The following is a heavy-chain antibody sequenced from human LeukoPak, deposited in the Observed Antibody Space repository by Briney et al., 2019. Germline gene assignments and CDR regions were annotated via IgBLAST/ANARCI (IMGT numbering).Heavy chain of an antibody. CDR2: INPNSGGT. Sequence: GASVKVSCKASGYTFTGYYMHWVRQAPGQGLEWMGWINPNSGGTNYAQKFQGRVTMTRDTSISTAYMELSRLRSDDTAVYYCASSPLLSTTAHDDAFDIWGQGTMVTVSS. D-gene: IGHD2/OR15-2a*01. J-gene: IGHJ3*02. V-gene: IGHV1-2*02. CDR3: ASSPLLSTTAHDDAFDI. CDR1: GYTFTGYY.